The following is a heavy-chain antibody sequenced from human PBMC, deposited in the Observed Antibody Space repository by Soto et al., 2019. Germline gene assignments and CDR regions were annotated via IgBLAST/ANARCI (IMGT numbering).Heavy chain of an antibody. D-gene: IGHD3-10*01. CDR1: GGSFSGYY. CDR3: ARGMLSGSYYTYYYYYGMDV. CDR2: INHSGST. J-gene: IGHJ6*02. Sequence: SETLSLTCAVYGGSFSGYYWSWIRQPPGKGLEWIGEINHSGSTNYNPSLKSRVTISVDTSKNQFYLKLSSVTAADTAVYYYARGMLSGSYYTYYYYYGMDVWGQGTTVTVSS. V-gene: IGHV4-34*01.